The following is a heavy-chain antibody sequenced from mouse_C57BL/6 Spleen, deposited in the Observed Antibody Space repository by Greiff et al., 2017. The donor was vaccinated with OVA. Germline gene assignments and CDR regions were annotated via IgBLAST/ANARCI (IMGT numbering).Heavy chain of an antibody. CDR3: ARQGHYYGSSYCFDY. J-gene: IGHJ2*01. V-gene: IGHV5-17*01. Sequence: LVESGGGLVKPGGSLKLSCAASGFTFSDYGMHWVRQAPEKGLEWVAYISSGSSTIYYADTVKGRFTISRDNAKNTLFLQMTSLRSEDTAMYYCARQGHYYGSSYCFDYWGQGTTLTVSS. CDR1: GFTFSDYG. CDR2: ISSGSSTI. D-gene: IGHD1-1*01.